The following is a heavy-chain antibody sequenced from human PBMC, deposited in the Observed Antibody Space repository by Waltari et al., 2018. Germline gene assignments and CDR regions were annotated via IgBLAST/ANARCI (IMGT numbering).Heavy chain of an antibody. Sequence: QLQLQESGPGLLRPSETLSLTCTAAAGSISSTTDSWGWIRQPPGKGLEWIGSIHHTGSIYYNPSLKTRVTISADTSRQHLSLKLRSVTAADMALYYCARSVAARRINWFDPWGQGTLVTVSS. CDR2: IHHTGSI. J-gene: IGHJ5*02. V-gene: IGHV4-39*02. D-gene: IGHD6-6*01. CDR3: ARSVAARRINWFDP. CDR1: AGSISSTTDS.